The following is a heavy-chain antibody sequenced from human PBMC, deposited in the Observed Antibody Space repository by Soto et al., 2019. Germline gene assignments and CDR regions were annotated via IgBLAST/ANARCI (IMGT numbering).Heavy chain of an antibody. CDR1: GASISSNY. CDR2: IYYSVST. Sequence: SETLSLTCTVSGASISSNYWSWIRQPPGKGLEWIGYIYYSVSTNYNPSLKSRVTISVDTSKSQFSLKVTSVTAADTAVYYCARVLLRYGSGTLHYYYYMDVWGKGTTVTVSS. D-gene: IGHD3-10*01. V-gene: IGHV4-59*01. J-gene: IGHJ6*03. CDR3: ARVLLRYGSGTLHYYYYMDV.